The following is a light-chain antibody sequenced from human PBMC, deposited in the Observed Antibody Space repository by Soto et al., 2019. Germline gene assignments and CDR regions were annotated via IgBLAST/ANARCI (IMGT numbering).Light chain of an antibody. CDR1: SSNIGNNY. CDR2: DNN. CDR3: GTWDSSLSVVV. V-gene: IGLV1-51*01. Sequence: QSVLTQPPSVSVAPGQKVTISCSGSSSNIGNNYVSWYQQLPGTAPKLLIYDNNKRPSGIPDRFSGSKSGTSATLGITGPQTGDEADYYCGTWDSSLSVVVFGGGTKLTVL. J-gene: IGLJ2*01.